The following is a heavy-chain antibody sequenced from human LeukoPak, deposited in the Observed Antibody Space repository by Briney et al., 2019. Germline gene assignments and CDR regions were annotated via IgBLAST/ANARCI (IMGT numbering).Heavy chain of an antibody. Sequence: GRSLRLSCAASGFTYTKHAMHWVRQAPGKGLEWVAVVSYDGSNKKYADSVKGRFTVSRDNSKNTLYVQMKSLRAEDTAVYYCAKDFVVVPGNVNYFDYWGQGTLVTVSS. V-gene: IGHV3-30*04. CDR1: GFTYTKHA. D-gene: IGHD2-21*02. CDR3: AKDFVVVPGNVNYFDY. J-gene: IGHJ4*02. CDR2: VSYDGSNK.